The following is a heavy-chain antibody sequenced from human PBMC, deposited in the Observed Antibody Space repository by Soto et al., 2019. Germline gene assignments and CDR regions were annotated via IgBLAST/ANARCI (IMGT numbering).Heavy chain of an antibody. D-gene: IGHD3-3*01. V-gene: IGHV3-33*06. CDR2: IWYDGSNK. J-gene: IGHJ4*02. CDR3: AKKPVRYYDFWSGYLD. CDR1: GFTFSSYG. Sequence: PGGSLRLSCAASGFTFSSYGMHWVRQAPGKGLEWVAVIWYDGSNKYYADSVKGRFTISRDNSKNTLYLQMNSLRAEDTAVYYCAKKPVRYYDFWSGYLDWGQGTLVTVSS.